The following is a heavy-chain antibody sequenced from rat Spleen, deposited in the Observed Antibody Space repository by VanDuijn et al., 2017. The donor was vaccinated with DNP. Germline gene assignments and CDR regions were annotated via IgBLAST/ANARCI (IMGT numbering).Heavy chain of an antibody. CDR1: GFTFSDYY. D-gene: IGHD1-11*01. CDR2: IDTDGDNS. J-gene: IGHJ2*01. V-gene: IGHV5-20*01. Sequence: EVQLVESGGDLVQPGRSLKLSCAASGFTFSDYYMAWVRQAPKKGLEWVASIDTDGDNSYYRDSVKGRFTISRDNAKNTLYLQMDSLRSEDTATYYCTTDFERGYWGQGVMVTVSS. CDR3: TTDFERGY.